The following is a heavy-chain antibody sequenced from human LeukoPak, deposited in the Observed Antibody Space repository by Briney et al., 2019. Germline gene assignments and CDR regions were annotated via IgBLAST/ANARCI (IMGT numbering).Heavy chain of an antibody. CDR2: VYYSGST. Sequence: SETLSLTCTVSGGSISSYYWTWIRQPPGKGLEWIGYVYYSGSTNYNPSLKSRVTISVDTSKNQFSLKLSSVTAADTAVYYCARGLHPYSSSWYAFDYWGQGTLVTVSS. CDR1: GGSISSYY. V-gene: IGHV4-59*01. J-gene: IGHJ4*02. D-gene: IGHD6-13*01. CDR3: ARGLHPYSSSWYAFDY.